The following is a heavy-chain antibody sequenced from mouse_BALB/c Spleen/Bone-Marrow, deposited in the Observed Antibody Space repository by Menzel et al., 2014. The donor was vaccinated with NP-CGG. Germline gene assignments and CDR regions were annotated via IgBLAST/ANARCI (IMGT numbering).Heavy chain of an antibody. CDR3: VRLKTNSAF. V-gene: IGHV1-4*01. CDR2: INPSSTYT. Sequence: QVQLQQSGAELARPGASVKMSCKASGYTFTDYTMHWVKQRPGQVLEWIGSINPSSTYTNYNQKFKDKATLTADKSSITAYMQLSSLTSEDSAVYYCVRLKTNSAFWGQGTLVTVSA. D-gene: IGHD1-3*01. J-gene: IGHJ3*01. CDR1: GYTFTDYT.